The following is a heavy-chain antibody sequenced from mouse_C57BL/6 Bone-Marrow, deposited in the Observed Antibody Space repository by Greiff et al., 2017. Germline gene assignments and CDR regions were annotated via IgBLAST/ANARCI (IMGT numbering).Heavy chain of an antibody. J-gene: IGHJ4*01. CDR1: GYTFTSYW. CDR2: IHPNSGST. CDR3: ARRGFYYSNYRAMDY. V-gene: IGHV1-64*01. Sequence: VQLQQPGAELVKPGASVKLSCKASGYTFTSYWMHWVKQRPGQGLEWIGMIHPNSGSTNYNEKFKSKATLTVDKSSSTAYMQLSSLTSEDSAVYYCARRGFYYSNYRAMDYWGQGTSVTVSS. D-gene: IGHD2-5*01.